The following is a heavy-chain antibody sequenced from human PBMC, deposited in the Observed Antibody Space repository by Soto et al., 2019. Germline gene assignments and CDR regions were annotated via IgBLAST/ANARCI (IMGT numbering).Heavy chain of an antibody. CDR2: IYYSGST. CDR1: GGSISSSSYY. Sequence: SETLSLTCTVSGGSISSSSYYWGWIRQPPGKGLEWIGSIYYSGSTYYNPSLKSRVTISVDTSKNQFSLKLSSVTAADTAVYYCARETYYDILTGYPSFDYWGQGTLVTVSS. D-gene: IGHD3-9*01. CDR3: ARETYYDILTGYPSFDY. V-gene: IGHV4-39*02. J-gene: IGHJ4*02.